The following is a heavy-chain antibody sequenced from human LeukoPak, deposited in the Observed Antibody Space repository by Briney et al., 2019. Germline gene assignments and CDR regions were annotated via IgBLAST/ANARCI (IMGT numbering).Heavy chain of an antibody. CDR1: GFTFSSYA. CDR3: AKSGGPRTGYYGNYFDS. J-gene: IGHJ4*02. V-gene: IGHV3-30-3*02. D-gene: IGHD3/OR15-3a*01. Sequence: PGGSLRLSCTASGFTFSSYAMSWVRQPPGKGLEWVALISYQGNNKFYADSVKGRFTISRDNSQNTLSLQMNNLITEDTAVYYCAKSGGPRTGYYGNYFDSWGQGTLVTVSS. CDR2: ISYQGNNK.